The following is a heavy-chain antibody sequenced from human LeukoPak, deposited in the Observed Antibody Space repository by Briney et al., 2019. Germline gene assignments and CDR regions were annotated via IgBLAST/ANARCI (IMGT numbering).Heavy chain of an antibody. V-gene: IGHV1-18*04. CDR2: ISAYNGNT. CDR1: GYTFTGYY. J-gene: IGHJ4*02. Sequence: VAPVKVSCKASGYTFTGYYMHWVRQAPGQGLEWMGWISAYNGNTNYAQKLQGRVTMTTDTSTSTAYMELRGLRSDDTAVYYCARDGKRPVDYWGQGTLVTVSS. D-gene: IGHD1-1*01. CDR3: ARDGKRPVDY.